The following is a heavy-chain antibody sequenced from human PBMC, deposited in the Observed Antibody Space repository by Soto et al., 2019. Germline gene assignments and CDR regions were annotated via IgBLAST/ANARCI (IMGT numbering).Heavy chain of an antibody. CDR2: TYYTGNT. J-gene: IGHJ5*02. Sequence: QVQLQESGPRLVRPSGTLSLTCTISGGSFGTNYWSWIRQAPGKGLEWIGYTYYTGNTKYNPSLKSRATISVDTSNNQFSLTLNSAAAADTAVYYCATDSAGRGPFDPWGQGILVTVSS. D-gene: IGHD3-10*01. V-gene: IGHV4-59*13. CDR1: GGSFGTNY. CDR3: ATDSAGRGPFDP.